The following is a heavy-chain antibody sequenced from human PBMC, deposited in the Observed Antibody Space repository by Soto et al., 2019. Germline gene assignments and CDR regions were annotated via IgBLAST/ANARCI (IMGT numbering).Heavy chain of an antibody. CDR1: GFTCGDYA. CDR2: IRSKAYGGTT. V-gene: IGHV3-49*03. CDR3: TRERYCSSTSCYFYYYYMDV. J-gene: IGHJ6*03. Sequence: PGGALRLSCTASGFTCGDYAMSWFRQAPGKGLEWVGFIRSKAYGGTTEYAAAVKGRFTISRDDSKSIAYLEINSLKTEDTAVYYCTRERYCSSTSCYFYYYYMDVWGKGTTVTVSS. D-gene: IGHD2-2*01.